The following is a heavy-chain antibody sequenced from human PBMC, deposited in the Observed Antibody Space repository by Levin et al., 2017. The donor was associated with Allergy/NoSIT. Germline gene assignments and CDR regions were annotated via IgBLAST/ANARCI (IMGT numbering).Heavy chain of an antibody. CDR1: GGTFSSYA. CDR2: IIPIFGTA. Sequence: ASVKVSCKASGGTFSSYAISWVRQAPGQGLEWMGGIIPIFGTANYAQKFQGRVTITADESTSTAYMELSSLRSEDTAVYYCARVYCSGGSCYEYFQHWGQGTLVTVSS. J-gene: IGHJ1*01. CDR3: ARVYCSGGSCYEYFQH. V-gene: IGHV1-69*13. D-gene: IGHD2-15*01.